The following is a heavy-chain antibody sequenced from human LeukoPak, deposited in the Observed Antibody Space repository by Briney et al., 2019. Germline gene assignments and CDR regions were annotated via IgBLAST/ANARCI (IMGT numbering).Heavy chain of an antibody. CDR1: GLTFSTSS. CDR3: TILSDCRGGTCYWSSFDF. J-gene: IGHJ4*02. V-gene: IGHV3-23*01. Sequence: GGSLRLSCAASGLTFSTSSMSWVRQTPGKGLEWVSSIRGSGGSTYYGDSVKGRFTISRDNSKNTLYLQMNSLRAEDTAVYYCTILSDCRGGTCYWSSFDFWGQGTLVTVSS. CDR2: IRGSGGST. D-gene: IGHD2-15*01.